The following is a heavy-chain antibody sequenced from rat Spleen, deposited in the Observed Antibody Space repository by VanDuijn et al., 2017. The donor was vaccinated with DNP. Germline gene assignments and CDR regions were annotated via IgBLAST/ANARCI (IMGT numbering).Heavy chain of an antibody. CDR1: GFTFSDYY. Sequence: EVQLVESGGGLVQPGRSLKLSCAASGFTFSDYYMAWVRQAPTKGLEWVAYIGSDGYAPYYRDSVKGRFTISRDNAKSSLYLQMDSLRSEDTATYYCTTGQDYWGQGVMVTVSS. CDR3: TTGQDY. J-gene: IGHJ2*01. CDR2: IGSDGYAP. V-gene: IGHV5-20*01.